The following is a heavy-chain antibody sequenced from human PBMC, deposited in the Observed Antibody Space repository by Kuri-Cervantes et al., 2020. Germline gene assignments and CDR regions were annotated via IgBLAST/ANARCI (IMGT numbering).Heavy chain of an antibody. CDR1: GYTFTSYG. CDR2: ISAYNGDT. CDR3: ARHDRYCGGDCYPYYLDY. Sequence: ASVKVSCKASGYTFTSYGISWVRQAPGQGLEWMGWISAYNGDTNYAQKLQGRVTMTTDTSTSTAYMELRSLRSDDTAVYYCARHDRYCGGDCYPYYLDYWGQGTLVTVSS. D-gene: IGHD2-21*02. J-gene: IGHJ4*02. V-gene: IGHV1-18*01.